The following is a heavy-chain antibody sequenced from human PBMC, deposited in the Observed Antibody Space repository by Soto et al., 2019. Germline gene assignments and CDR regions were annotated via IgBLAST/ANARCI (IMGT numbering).Heavy chain of an antibody. V-gene: IGHV3-21*01. D-gene: IGHD3-3*01. CDR1: GFTFSTYS. CDR2: ISSSSSYI. J-gene: IGHJ6*02. CDR3: ARDNEITIFGGMDV. Sequence: GGSLRLSCGASGFTFSTYSMNWVRQVPGKGLEWVSSISSSSSYIYYADSVKGRLTISRDNAKNSLYLQMNSLRAEDTAVYYCARDNEITIFGGMDVWGQGTKVTVYS.